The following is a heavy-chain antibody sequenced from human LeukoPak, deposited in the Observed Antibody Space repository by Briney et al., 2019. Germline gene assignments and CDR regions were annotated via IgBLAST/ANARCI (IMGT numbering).Heavy chain of an antibody. D-gene: IGHD3-3*01. CDR2: IFHTGSV. J-gene: IGHJ4*02. CDR1: GGSISGYY. CDR3: ARSIFGVVMRYFDY. Sequence: PSETLSLTCTVSGGSISGYYWSWIRQPPGKGLEWIGYIFHTGSVNYHPSLKSRVTMSVDTSKNQFSLKLSSVTAADTAVYYCARSIFGVVMRYFDYWGQGTLVTVSS. V-gene: IGHV4-59*08.